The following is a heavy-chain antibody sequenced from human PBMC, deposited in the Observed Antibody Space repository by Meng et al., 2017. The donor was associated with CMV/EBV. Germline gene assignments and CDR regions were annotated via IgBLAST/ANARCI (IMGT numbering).Heavy chain of an antibody. V-gene: IGHV3-21*01. Sequence: ASGFTCSSYSMNWVRQAPGKGLEWVSSISSSSSYIYYADSVKGRFTISRDNAKNSLYLQMNSLRAEDTAVYYCARARDIAVGGFDYWGQGTLVTVSS. CDR3: ARARDIAVGGFDY. J-gene: IGHJ4*02. D-gene: IGHD6-19*01. CDR2: ISSSSSYI. CDR1: GFTCSSYS.